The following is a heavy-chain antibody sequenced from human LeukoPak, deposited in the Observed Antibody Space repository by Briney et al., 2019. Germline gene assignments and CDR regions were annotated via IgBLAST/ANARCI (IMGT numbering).Heavy chain of an antibody. Sequence: SLRLSCAASGFTFDDYAMHWVRQAPGKGLEWVSGISWNSGSIGYADSVKGRFTISRDNAKNSLYLQMNILRAEDMALYYCAKGREYQLLPDAFDIWGQGTMVTVSS. CDR1: GFTFDDYA. V-gene: IGHV3-9*03. CDR3: AKGREYQLLPDAFDI. J-gene: IGHJ3*02. D-gene: IGHD2-2*01. CDR2: ISWNSGSI.